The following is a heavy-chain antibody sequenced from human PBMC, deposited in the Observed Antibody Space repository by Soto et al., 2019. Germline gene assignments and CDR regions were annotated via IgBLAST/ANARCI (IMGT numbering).Heavy chain of an antibody. V-gene: IGHV4-30-4*01. CDR3: ARDPSSGGYCPGPCFDN. Sequence: SETLSLTCTVSGGSISSGDYYWSWIRQPPGKGLECIGYISYTGSTYYNPSLKSRVTMSVDTSKNQFSLKLGSVTAADTAVYYCARDPSSGGYCPGPCFDNWGQGTLVTV. CDR2: ISYTGST. CDR1: GGSISSGDYY. J-gene: IGHJ4*02. D-gene: IGHD2-21*01.